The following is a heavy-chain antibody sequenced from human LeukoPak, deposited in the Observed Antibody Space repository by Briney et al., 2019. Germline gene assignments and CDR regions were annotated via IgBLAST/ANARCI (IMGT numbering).Heavy chain of an antibody. Sequence: PGGSLRLSCAASGFTFDDYTMHWVRQAPGKGLEWVSLISWDGGSTYYADSVKGRFTISRDNSKNSLYLQMNSLRTEDTALYYCTKGDGGNFLHWMDVWGKGTTVTVSS. V-gene: IGHV3-43*01. CDR1: GFTFDDYT. CDR2: ISWDGGST. J-gene: IGHJ6*04. D-gene: IGHD4-23*01. CDR3: TKGDGGNFLHWMDV.